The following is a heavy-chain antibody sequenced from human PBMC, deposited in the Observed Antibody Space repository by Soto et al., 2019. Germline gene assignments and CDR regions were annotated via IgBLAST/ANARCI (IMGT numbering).Heavy chain of an antibody. CDR2: IIPIFGTA. J-gene: IGHJ6*02. Sequence: SVKVSCEASGGTFSGYAISWVRQAPGQGLEWMGGIIPIFGTANYAQKFQGRVTITADKSTSTAYMELSSLRSEDTAVYYCTRGRARWLQLSGYYYYGMDVWGQGTTVTVSS. CDR3: TRGRARWLQLSGYYYYGMDV. D-gene: IGHD5-12*01. V-gene: IGHV1-69*06. CDR1: GGTFSGYA.